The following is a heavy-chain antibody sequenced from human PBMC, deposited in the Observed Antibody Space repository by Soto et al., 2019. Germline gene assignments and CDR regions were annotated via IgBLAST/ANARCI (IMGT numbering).Heavy chain of an antibody. D-gene: IGHD2-2*01. J-gene: IGHJ4*02. CDR3: ARVPDY. Sequence: QLQLQESGSGLEKPSQTLSLTCAVSGGSTSSGGYSWNWIRQPPGKGLEWIGYLYHSGSTNYTPSTKTRVTIAIDRPKSQFSLELSSVTAAEAAVYYCARVPDYWGQGILVTVSS. CDR2: LYHSGST. CDR1: GGSTSSGGYS. V-gene: IGHV4-30-2*01.